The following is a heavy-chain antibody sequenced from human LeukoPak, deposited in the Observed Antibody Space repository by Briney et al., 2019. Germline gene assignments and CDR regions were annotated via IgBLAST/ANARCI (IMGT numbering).Heavy chain of an antibody. D-gene: IGHD5-18*01. CDR1: GGSISSYY. CDR2: IYYSGST. CDR3: ARPVQRGYSYGYVH. Sequence: SETLSLTCTVSGGSISSYYWSWIRQPPGKGLEWIGYIYYSGSTNYNPSLKSRVTISVDTSKNQFSLKLSSVAAADTAVYYCARPVQRGYSYGYVHWGQGTLVTVSS. V-gene: IGHV4-59*01. J-gene: IGHJ4*02.